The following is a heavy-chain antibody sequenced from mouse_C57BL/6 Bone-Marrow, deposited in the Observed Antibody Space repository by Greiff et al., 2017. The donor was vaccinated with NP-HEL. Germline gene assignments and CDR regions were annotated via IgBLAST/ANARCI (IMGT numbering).Heavy chain of an antibody. J-gene: IGHJ2*01. V-gene: IGHV5-4*01. CDR1: GFTFSSYA. D-gene: IGHD1-1*01. CDR2: ISDGGSYT. Sequence: EVNVVESGGGLVKPGGSLKLSCAASGFTFSSYAMSWVRQTPEKRLEWVATISDGGSYTYYPDNVKGRFTISRDNAKNNLYLQMSHLKSEDTAMYYCARDRLDYGFDYWGQGTTLTVSS. CDR3: ARDRLDYGFDY.